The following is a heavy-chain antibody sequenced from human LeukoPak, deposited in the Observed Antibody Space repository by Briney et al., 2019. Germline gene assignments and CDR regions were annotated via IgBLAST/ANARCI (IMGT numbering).Heavy chain of an antibody. CDR3: ARGTARDSSGYYRFDY. D-gene: IGHD3-22*01. Sequence: VASVKVSCKASGGTFSSYGISWVRQAPGQGLEWMGGIIPIFGTANYAQKFQGRVTITADESTSTAYMELSSLRSEDTAVYYCARGTARDSSGYYRFDYWGQGTLVTVSS. CDR1: GGTFSSYG. J-gene: IGHJ4*02. CDR2: IIPIFGTA. V-gene: IGHV1-69*13.